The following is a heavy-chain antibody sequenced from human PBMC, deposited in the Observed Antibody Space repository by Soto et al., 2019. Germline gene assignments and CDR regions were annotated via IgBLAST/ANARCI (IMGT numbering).Heavy chain of an antibody. CDR1: GGSISDNDYY. J-gene: IGHJ4*02. CDR2: VYYSGST. D-gene: IGHD3-10*01. V-gene: IGHV4-61*05. Sequence: PSETLSLTCTVSGGSISDNDYYWSWIRQPPGKGLEWIGYVYYSGSTNYNPSLKSRVTISVDTSKNQFSLKLNSMTAADTAVYYCARHNYGSGSTYFDYWGQGTLVTVSS. CDR3: ARHNYGSGSTYFDY.